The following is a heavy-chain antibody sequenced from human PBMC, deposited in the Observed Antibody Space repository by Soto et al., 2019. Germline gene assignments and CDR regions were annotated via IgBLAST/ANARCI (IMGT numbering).Heavy chain of an antibody. Sequence: SETLSLTCAVYGGSFSGYYWSWIRQPPGKGLEWIGEINHSGSANYNPSLKSRVTISVDTSKNQFSLKLSSVTAADTAVYYCARGSWGGSYYYFDYWGQGTLVTVSS. D-gene: IGHD1-26*01. CDR2: INHSGSA. V-gene: IGHV4-34*01. CDR1: GGSFSGYY. CDR3: ARGSWGGSYYYFDY. J-gene: IGHJ4*02.